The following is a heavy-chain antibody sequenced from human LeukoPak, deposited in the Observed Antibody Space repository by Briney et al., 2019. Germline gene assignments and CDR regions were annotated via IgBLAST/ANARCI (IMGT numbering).Heavy chain of an antibody. Sequence: GGSLRLSCAASGXTFSTYAMDWVRQAPGKGLEWVSGVSGSGGSIWYAESVKGRFTISRDNSKNTLYLQMNRLRAEDTATYYCAKYRTGPPYGLDVWGQGTTVTVSS. J-gene: IGHJ6*02. V-gene: IGHV3-23*01. CDR2: VSGSGGSI. CDR1: GXTFSTYA. CDR3: AKYRTGPPYGLDV. D-gene: IGHD1-26*01.